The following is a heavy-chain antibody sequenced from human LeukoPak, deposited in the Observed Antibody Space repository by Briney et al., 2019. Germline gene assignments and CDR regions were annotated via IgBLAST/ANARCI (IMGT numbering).Heavy chain of an antibody. CDR3: ARAKYDFWSGYNPGYYYYMDV. CDR1: GGSISSYY. Sequence: SETLSLTCTVSGGSISSYYWSWIRQPPGKGLEWIAYIYYSGSTNYNPSLKSRVTISVDTSKSQFSLKLSSVTVADTAVYYCARAKYDFWSGYNPGYYYYMDVWGKGTTVTVSS. J-gene: IGHJ6*03. V-gene: IGHV4-59*08. D-gene: IGHD3-3*01. CDR2: IYYSGST.